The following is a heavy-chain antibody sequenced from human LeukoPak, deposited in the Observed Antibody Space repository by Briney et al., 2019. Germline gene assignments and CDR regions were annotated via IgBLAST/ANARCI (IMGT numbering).Heavy chain of an antibody. CDR1: GGSIISSSYY. Sequence: SETLSLTCTVSGGSIISSSYYWGWIRQPPGKGLEWIGGIYYSGSTYYNPSLKSRATMSVDTSKNQFSLNLSSVTAADTAVYYCARRIYDSFGYGHFDCWGQGTLVTVSS. D-gene: IGHD3-22*01. CDR2: IYYSGST. J-gene: IGHJ4*02. V-gene: IGHV4-39*01. CDR3: ARRIYDSFGYGHFDC.